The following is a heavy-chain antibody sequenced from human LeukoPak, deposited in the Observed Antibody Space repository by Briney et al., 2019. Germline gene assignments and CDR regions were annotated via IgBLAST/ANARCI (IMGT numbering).Heavy chain of an antibody. Sequence: ASVKVSCKASGYTFNTYGISWVRQAPGQGLEWTGWISAYNGNIKYAQKFQGRGTMTTDTSTSRAYMELTNLRSDDTAVYYCARDWNDRTAYFDDWGQGTLVTVSS. V-gene: IGHV1-18*01. D-gene: IGHD1-1*01. CDR2: ISAYNGNI. CDR1: GYTFNTYG. J-gene: IGHJ4*02. CDR3: ARDWNDRTAYFDD.